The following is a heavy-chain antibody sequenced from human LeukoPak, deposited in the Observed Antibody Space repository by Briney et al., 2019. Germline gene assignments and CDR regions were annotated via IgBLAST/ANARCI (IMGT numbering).Heavy chain of an antibody. CDR1: GYTFTSYG. Sequence: GASVKVSCKASGYTFTSYGISWVRQAPGQGLEWMGWISAYNGNTNYAQKLQGRVTMTRDTSTSTVYMELSSLRSEDTAVYYCARAHRGYSYGPPPAEYYYYGMDVWGQGTTVTVSS. D-gene: IGHD5-18*01. V-gene: IGHV1-18*01. J-gene: IGHJ6*02. CDR3: ARAHRGYSYGPPPAEYYYYGMDV. CDR2: ISAYNGNT.